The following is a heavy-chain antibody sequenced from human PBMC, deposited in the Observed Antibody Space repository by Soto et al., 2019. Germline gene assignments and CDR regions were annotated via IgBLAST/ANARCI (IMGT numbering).Heavy chain of an antibody. CDR2: ISSSSSYI. CDR1: GFTFSSYS. CDR3: ASNGYSSGWTPH. D-gene: IGHD6-19*01. Sequence: NPGGSLRLSCAASGFTFSSYSMNWVRQAPGKGLEWVSSISSSSSYIYYADSVKGRFTTSRDNAKNSLYLQMNSLRAEDTAVYYCASNGYSSGWTPHWGQGTLVTVSS. V-gene: IGHV3-21*01. J-gene: IGHJ4*02.